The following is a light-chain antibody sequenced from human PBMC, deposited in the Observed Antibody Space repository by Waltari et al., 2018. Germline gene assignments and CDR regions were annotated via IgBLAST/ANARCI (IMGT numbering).Light chain of an antibody. CDR3: NSYTRANTRV. CDR1: SRYVGAYNY. V-gene: IGLV2-14*03. Sequence: QSALTQPASVSGSPGQSITISCTGTSRYVGAYNYVSWYQQYPGKAPKLMIFDVSNRPSGVSNRFSGSKSGNTASLTISGLQAEDEADYYCNSYTRANTRVFGGGTKLTVL. J-gene: IGLJ2*01. CDR2: DVS.